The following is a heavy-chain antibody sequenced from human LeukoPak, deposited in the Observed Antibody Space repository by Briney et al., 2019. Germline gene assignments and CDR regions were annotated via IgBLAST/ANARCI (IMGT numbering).Heavy chain of an antibody. D-gene: IGHD3-10*01. J-gene: IGHJ4*02. CDR2: IKNNGDGGTT. Sequence: PGGSLRLSCAASGFTFSNAWMSWVRQAPGKGLEWVGRIKNNGDGGTTDYAAPVKGRFTISRDDSKNTLYLQMNSLKTEDTAVYYCTPHGFRDPDYLGQGALVTVSS. V-gene: IGHV3-15*01. CDR3: TPHGFRDPDY. CDR1: GFTFSNAW.